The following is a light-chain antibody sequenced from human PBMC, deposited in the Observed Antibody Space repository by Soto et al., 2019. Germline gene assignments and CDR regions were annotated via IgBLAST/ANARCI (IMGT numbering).Light chain of an antibody. CDR1: QSVSSY. CDR2: DAS. CDR3: QQRSNWPPGFT. Sequence: EIVLTQSPATLSLSPGERATLSCRASQSVSSYLAWYQQKPGQAPRLLIYDASNRATGIPARFSGSASGTDFPLTISSLEPEDFAVYYCQQRSNWPPGFTFGPGTKVDIK. V-gene: IGKV3-11*01. J-gene: IGKJ3*01.